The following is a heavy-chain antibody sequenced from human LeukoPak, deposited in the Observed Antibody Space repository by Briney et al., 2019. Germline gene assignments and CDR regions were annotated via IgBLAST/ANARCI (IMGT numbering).Heavy chain of an antibody. Sequence: GGSLRLSCAASGFTFSNAWMSWVRQAPGKGLEWVGRIKSKTDGGTTDYAAPVKGRFTISRDDSKNTLYLQMNSLKTEDTAVYYCTTYSVGATIHSTFDFWGQGALVTVSS. D-gene: IGHD1-26*01. CDR2: IKSKTDGGTT. V-gene: IGHV3-15*01. J-gene: IGHJ4*02. CDR3: TTYSVGATIHSTFDF. CDR1: GFTFSNAW.